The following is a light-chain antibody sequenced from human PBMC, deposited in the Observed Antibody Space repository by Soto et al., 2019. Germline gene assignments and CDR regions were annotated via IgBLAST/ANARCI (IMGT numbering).Light chain of an antibody. CDR3: QRYNSYSKWT. CDR2: DAS. CDR1: QSISSW. V-gene: IGKV1-5*01. J-gene: IGKJ1*01. Sequence: DIQMTQSPSTLSASVGDRVTITCRASQSISSWLAWYQQKPGKAPKLLIYDASSLESGVPSRFSGSGSGTKVTFDFSSLQSEDFAAYYCQRYNSYSKWTFGQGTKVEIK.